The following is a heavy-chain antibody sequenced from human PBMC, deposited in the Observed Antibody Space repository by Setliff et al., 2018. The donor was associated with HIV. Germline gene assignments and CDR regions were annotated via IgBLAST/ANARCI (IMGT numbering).Heavy chain of an antibody. CDR1: GASFSGYY. CDR2: INHSGST. D-gene: IGHD3-3*01. J-gene: IGHJ4*02. V-gene: IGHV4-34*01. Sequence: SETLSLTCAVYGASFSGYYWAWIRQSPGTGLEWIGEINHSGSTNYNPSLKSRVTISVDTSKNQFSLKLSSVTAADTAVYYCARRGKERGSGYFSRSLYYFDYWGQGTLVTVSS. CDR3: ARRGKERGSGYFSRSLYYFDY.